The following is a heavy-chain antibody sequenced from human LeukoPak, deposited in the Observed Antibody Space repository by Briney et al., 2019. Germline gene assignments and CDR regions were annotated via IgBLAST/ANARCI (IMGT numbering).Heavy chain of an antibody. J-gene: IGHJ4*02. CDR2: IFQSGTT. Sequence: PSETLSLTCTVSGYSISSGFYWGWIRQSPGNNLEWIVSIFQSGTTFYNPSLKSRVNISLDTSKNQFSLKLNSVTAADTAVYYCARGMLPLGPFDHWGQGILVTVSS. CDR1: GYSISSGFY. D-gene: IGHD5-12*01. V-gene: IGHV4-38-2*02. CDR3: ARGMLPLGPFDH.